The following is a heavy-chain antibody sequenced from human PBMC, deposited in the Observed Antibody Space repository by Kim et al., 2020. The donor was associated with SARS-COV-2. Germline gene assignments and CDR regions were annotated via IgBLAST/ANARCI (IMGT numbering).Heavy chain of an antibody. D-gene: IGHD6-13*01. Sequence: GGSLRLSCAASGFTFNSYAMTWVRQAPGKGLEWVSSITAGGDNTYYPDSVKGRFTISRDNSKNTLYLQMNSLRDEDTAVYYCAKRRAVGNSWVYYYDMDVWGQGTTVTVSS. V-gene: IGHV3-23*01. CDR3: AKRRAVGNSWVYYYDMDV. J-gene: IGHJ6*02. CDR1: GFTFNSYA. CDR2: ITAGGDNT.